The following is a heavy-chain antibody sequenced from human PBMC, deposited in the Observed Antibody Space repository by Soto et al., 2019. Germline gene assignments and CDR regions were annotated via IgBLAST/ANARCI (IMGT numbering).Heavy chain of an antibody. CDR1: GDTLTNHA. CDR3: ARGNAVMGHYDISV. V-gene: IGHV1-69*12. CDR2: ITPIYDTT. Sequence: QVHLVQSGAEEKKAGSSVKVSCKASGDTLTNHAVSWVRQAPGQGLEWMGGITPIYDTTNIAQKFHGRLTFSADESSGNVYMELQSLTSGVTAVYYCARGNAVMGHYDISVWGQGTTVIVSS. J-gene: IGHJ6*02. D-gene: IGHD3-9*01.